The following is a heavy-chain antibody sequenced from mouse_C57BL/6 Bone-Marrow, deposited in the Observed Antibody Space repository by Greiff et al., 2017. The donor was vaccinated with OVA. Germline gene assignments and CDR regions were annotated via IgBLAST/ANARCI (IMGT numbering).Heavy chain of an antibody. V-gene: IGHV1-66*01. CDR1: GYSFTSYY. CDR2: IYPGSGNT. J-gene: IGHJ3*01. Sequence: QVQLQQSGPELVKPGASVKISCKASGYSFTSYYIHWVKQRPGQGLEWIGWIYPGSGNTKYNEQFKGKATLTADTSSSTAYMQLSSLTSEDSAVYYCAREIRSSWFAYWGQGTLVTVSA. CDR3: AREIRSSWFAY.